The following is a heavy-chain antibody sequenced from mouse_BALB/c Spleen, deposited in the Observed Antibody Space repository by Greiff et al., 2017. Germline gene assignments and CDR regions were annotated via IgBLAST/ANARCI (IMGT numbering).Heavy chain of an antibody. CDR3: ARWDYYGSSRYFDV. V-gene: IGHV1-80*01. Sequence: VKLMESGAELVRPGSSVKISCKASGYAFSSYWMNWVKQRPGQGLEWIGQIYPGDGDTNYNGKFKGKATLTADKSSSTAYMQLSSLTSEDSAVYFCARWDYYGSSRYFDVWGAGTTVTVSS. J-gene: IGHJ1*01. D-gene: IGHD1-1*01. CDR1: GYAFSSYW. CDR2: IYPGDGDT.